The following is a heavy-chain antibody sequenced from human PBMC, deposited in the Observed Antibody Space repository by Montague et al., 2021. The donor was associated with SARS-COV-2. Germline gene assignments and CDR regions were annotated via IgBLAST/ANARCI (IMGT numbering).Heavy chain of an antibody. Sequence: TLSLTCTVSGGSIRGGSCTWSCLRQADGQGLVWIVSKNRSASTNYNPSLKSRVTMSVDTSKKQFSLKVSSVTAADTAVYYCARDYGEYSYYYGLDVWGQGTTVTVSS. CDR3: ARDYGEYSYYYGLDV. D-gene: IGHD4-17*01. V-gene: IGHV4-61*02. CDR2: KNRSAST. CDR1: GGSIRGGS. J-gene: IGHJ6*02.